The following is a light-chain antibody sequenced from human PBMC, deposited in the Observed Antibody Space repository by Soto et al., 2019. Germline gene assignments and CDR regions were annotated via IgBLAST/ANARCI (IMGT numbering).Light chain of an antibody. CDR2: RAS. CDR3: QQYGSSPVA. J-gene: IGKJ1*01. CDR1: QTIYSN. Sequence: IQMTQSPATLSVSPGERATLSCRASQTIYSNVAWYQQRPGQAPRLLIYRASARATGIPARFSGSGSGTDFTLTISRLEPEDFAVYYCQQYGSSPVAFGQGTKVDIK. V-gene: IGKV3-15*01.